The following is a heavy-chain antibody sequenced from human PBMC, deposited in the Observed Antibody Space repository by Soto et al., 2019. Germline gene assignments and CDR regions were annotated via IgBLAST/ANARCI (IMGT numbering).Heavy chain of an antibody. CDR2: INHSGST. CDR3: ARGLLLGYCSGGSCYTTDY. V-gene: IGHV4-34*01. CDR1: GVSFGGYC. Sequence: SETLSLTCAVYGVSFGGYCWSWIRQPPGKGLEWIGEINHSGSTNYNPSLKSRVTISVDTSKNQFSLKLSSVTAADTAVYYCARGLLLGYCSGGSCYTTDYWGQGTLVTVSS. J-gene: IGHJ4*02. D-gene: IGHD2-15*01.